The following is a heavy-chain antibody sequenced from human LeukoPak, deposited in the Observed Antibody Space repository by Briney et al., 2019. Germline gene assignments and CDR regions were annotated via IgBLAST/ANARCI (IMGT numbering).Heavy chain of an antibody. V-gene: IGHV5-51*01. Sequence: GESLKISCKGSGYSFTSYWIGWVRQMPGKGLEWMGIIYPGDSDTRYSPSFQGQVTISADKSISTAYLQWNSLKASDTAMYYCARHFTPTSGSYGDFDYWGQGTLVTVSS. D-gene: IGHD1-26*01. CDR3: ARHFTPTSGSYGDFDY. CDR1: GYSFTSYW. CDR2: IYPGDSDT. J-gene: IGHJ4*02.